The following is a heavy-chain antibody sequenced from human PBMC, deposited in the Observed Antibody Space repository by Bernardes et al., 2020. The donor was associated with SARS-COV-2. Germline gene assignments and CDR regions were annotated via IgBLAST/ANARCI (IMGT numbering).Heavy chain of an antibody. V-gene: IGHV1-8*02. D-gene: IGHD6-19*01. Sequence: ASVKVSCKASGYTFTSYYMHWVRQAPGQGLEWMGIKNPDSANTGYAQKFQGRITMTRNTSISTAYMELSSLRSEDTAVYYCARGPIGVAGTRVFDWFDPWGQGTLVTVSS. CDR3: ARGPIGVAGTRVFDWFDP. J-gene: IGHJ5*02. CDR2: KNPDSANT. CDR1: GYTFTSYY.